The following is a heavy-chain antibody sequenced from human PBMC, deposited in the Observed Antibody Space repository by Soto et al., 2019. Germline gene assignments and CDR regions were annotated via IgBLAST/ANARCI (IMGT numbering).Heavy chain of an antibody. Sequence: LRLSCTASGFTFNAHWMHWVRQAPGKGLVWVSRIYFDGITTNYADSVKGRLTASRDNAKNTVYLHVNTLRDEDTAVYYCARGGAMGVDYWGQGTLVTSPQ. V-gene: IGHV3-74*01. CDR1: GFTFNAHW. J-gene: IGHJ4*02. CDR3: ARGGAMGVDY. CDR2: IYFDGITT. D-gene: IGHD1-26*01.